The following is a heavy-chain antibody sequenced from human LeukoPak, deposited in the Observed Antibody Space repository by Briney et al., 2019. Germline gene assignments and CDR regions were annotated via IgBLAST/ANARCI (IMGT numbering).Heavy chain of an antibody. V-gene: IGHV4-59*01. J-gene: IGHJ1*01. D-gene: IGHD2-15*01. Sequence: SETLSLTCTVSGGSISSYYWSWIRQPPGKGLEWIGYIYYSGTTNYNPSLKSRVTISVDTSKNQFSLKLSSVTAADTAVYYCAREDYCSGGSCYSGYFQHWGQGTLDTVSS. CDR1: GGSISSYY. CDR2: IYYSGTT. CDR3: AREDYCSGGSCYSGYFQH.